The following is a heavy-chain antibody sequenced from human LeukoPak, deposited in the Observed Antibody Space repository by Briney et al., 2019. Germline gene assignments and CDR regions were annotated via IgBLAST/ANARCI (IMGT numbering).Heavy chain of an antibody. CDR3: TRDKAVAGQGGFDY. J-gene: IGHJ4*02. V-gene: IGHV3-48*03. Sequence: PGGSLRLSCAASGFTFSSYEMNWVRQAPGKGLEWVSYISSSGSTIYYADSVKGRFTISRDSAKNSLFLQMNSLRAEDTALYYCTRDKAVAGQGGFDYWGQGTLVTVSS. CDR1: GFTFSSYE. D-gene: IGHD6-19*01. CDR2: ISSSGSTI.